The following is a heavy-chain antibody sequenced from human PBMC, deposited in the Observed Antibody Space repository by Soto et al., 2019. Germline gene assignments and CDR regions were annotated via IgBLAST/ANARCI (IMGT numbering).Heavy chain of an antibody. V-gene: IGHV3-15*07. CDR2: IKSNTDGGTT. CDR3: TKGDSSGYRDY. Sequence: EVQLVESGGGLVKPGGSLRLSCAASGFTFSNAWMNWVRQAPGKGLEWVGRIKSNTDGGTTDYAAHVKGRITISREDSKNTLYLQMNSLKTEETAVYNLTKGDSSGYRDYLGQGTLVTVSS. J-gene: IGHJ4*02. CDR1: GFTFSNAW. D-gene: IGHD3-22*01.